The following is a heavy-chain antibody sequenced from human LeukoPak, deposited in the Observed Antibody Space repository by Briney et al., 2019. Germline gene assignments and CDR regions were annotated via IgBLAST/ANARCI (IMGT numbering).Heavy chain of an antibody. Sequence: PGGSLRLSCAASGFTFSTSWMGWVRQVPGKGLEWVANTKQDGTESQYVDTVKGRFTISRDNTKSSLLLQMNSLTTEDTAVYYCARGHGSNWGQGVLVAVSS. CDR1: GFTFSTSW. J-gene: IGHJ4*02. CDR2: TKQDGTES. V-gene: IGHV3-7*04. CDR3: ARGHGSN.